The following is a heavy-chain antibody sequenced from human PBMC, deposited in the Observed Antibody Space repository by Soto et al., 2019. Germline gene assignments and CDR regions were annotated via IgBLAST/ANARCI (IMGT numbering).Heavy chain of an antibody. V-gene: IGHV4-31*03. CDR3: ARDRRAEWSQYYFDY. CDR1: GGSISSGGYY. Sequence: QVQLQESGPGLVKPSQTLSLTCTVSGGSISSGGYYWSWIRQHPGKGLEWIGYIYYSGSTYYNPSLKSRVTISVDTSKNQCSLKLSSVTAADTAVYYCARDRRAEWSQYYFDYWGQGTLVTVSS. D-gene: IGHD3-3*01. J-gene: IGHJ4*02. CDR2: IYYSGST.